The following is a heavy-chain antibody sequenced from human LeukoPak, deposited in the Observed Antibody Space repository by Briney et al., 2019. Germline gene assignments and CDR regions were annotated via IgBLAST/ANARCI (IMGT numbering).Heavy chain of an antibody. CDR3: AGKGCRGLGVDY. D-gene: IGHD3-16*01. Sequence: SQTLSLTCAISGNSVSSNSAACNWIRQSPSRGLEWLGRTYYRSKWYNDYAVSVKSRITINPDTSKNQFSLQLNSVTPDDTAVYYCAGKGCRGLGVDYWGRGTLVTVSS. V-gene: IGHV6-1*01. CDR2: TYYRSKWYN. J-gene: IGHJ4*02. CDR1: GNSVSSNSAA.